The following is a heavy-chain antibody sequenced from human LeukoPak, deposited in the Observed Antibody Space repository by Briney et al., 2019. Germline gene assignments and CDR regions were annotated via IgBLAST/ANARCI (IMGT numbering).Heavy chain of an antibody. J-gene: IGHJ4*02. CDR3: ARGRRGDYYFDY. CDR1: NGSISSGGYS. Sequence: PSETLSLTCTVSNGSISSGGYSWSWIRQPPGKGLEFTGYIYHSGSTYYNPSLKSRGTISVDRSKNQFSLNLNSVTAADTAVYYCARGRRGDYYFDYWGQGTLVTVSS. D-gene: IGHD2-21*02. V-gene: IGHV4-30-2*01. CDR2: IYHSGST.